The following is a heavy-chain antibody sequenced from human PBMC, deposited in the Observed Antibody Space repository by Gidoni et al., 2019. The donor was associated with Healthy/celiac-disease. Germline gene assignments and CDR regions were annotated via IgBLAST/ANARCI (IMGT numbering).Heavy chain of an antibody. CDR1: GFTFRSFA. CDR2: ISDDVSNK. CDR3: ARGLGMKVSWYFDL. J-gene: IGHJ2*01. D-gene: IGHD2-21*01. Sequence: QGPMVESGGGVVQPGSALRLSCAASGFTFRSFAMHGVRQAPGKGLDWLAVISDDVSNKYSADAVKGRFTISRDNSKNTLYLQMNRLRAEDTAVYYCARGLGMKVSWYFDLWGRGTLVTVSS. V-gene: IGHV3-30-3*01.